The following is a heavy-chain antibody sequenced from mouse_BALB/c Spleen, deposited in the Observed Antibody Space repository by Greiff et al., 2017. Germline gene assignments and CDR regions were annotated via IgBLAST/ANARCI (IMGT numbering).Heavy chain of an antibody. V-gene: IGHV5-6-3*01. Sequence: EVQRVESGGGLVQPGGSLKLSCAASGFTFSSYGMSWVRQTPDKRLELVATINSNGGSTYYPDSVKGRFTISRDNAKNTLYLQMSSLKSEDTAMYYCARWLPLMDYWGQGTSVTVSS. D-gene: IGHD2-2*01. CDR3: ARWLPLMDY. J-gene: IGHJ4*01. CDR1: GFTFSSYG. CDR2: INSNGGST.